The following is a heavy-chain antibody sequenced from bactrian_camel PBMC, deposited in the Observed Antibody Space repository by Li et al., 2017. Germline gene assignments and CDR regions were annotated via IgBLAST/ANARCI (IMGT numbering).Heavy chain of an antibody. V-gene: IGHV3S9*01. CDR3: AADLVTDVPSLVESQYYY. CDR1: GDRYSSYC. J-gene: IGHJ4*01. CDR2: LDSDGRI. D-gene: IGHD1*01. Sequence: HVQLVESGGGLVQPGGSLRLSCVASGDRYSSYCMGWFRQASGKEREWVGSLDSDGRINYADSVKGRFTISKDNRKNIVVLQMNNLKPEDTAMYYCAADLVTDVPSLVESQYYYWGQGTQVTVS.